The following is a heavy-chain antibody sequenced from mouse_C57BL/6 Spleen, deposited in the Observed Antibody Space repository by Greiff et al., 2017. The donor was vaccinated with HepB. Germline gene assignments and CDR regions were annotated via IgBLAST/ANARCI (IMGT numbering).Heavy chain of an antibody. V-gene: IGHV1-64*01. CDR2: IHPTSGST. Sequence: QVQLQQPGAELVKPGASVKLSCKASGYTFTSYWMHWVKQRPGQGLEWIGMIHPTSGSTNYNEKFKSKATLTVDKSSSTSYMQLSSLTSEDSAVYYCARSSTTTGFAYWAKGLWSLSLQ. J-gene: IGHJ3*01. D-gene: IGHD1-1*01. CDR1: GYTFTSYW. CDR3: ARSSTTTGFAY.